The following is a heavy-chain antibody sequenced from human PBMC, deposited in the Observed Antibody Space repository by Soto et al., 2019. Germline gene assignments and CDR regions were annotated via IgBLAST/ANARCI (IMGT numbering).Heavy chain of an antibody. CDR2: ISAYNGNT. V-gene: IGHV1-18*01. J-gene: IGHJ2*01. CDR3: ARDDLGYSSSWESHWYFDL. D-gene: IGHD6-13*01. Sequence: QVQLVQSGAEVKKPGASVKVSCKASGYTFTSYGISWVRQAPGQGLEWMGWISAYNGNTNYAQKLQGRVTMTTDTSTSTAYMELRSLRSDDTAVYYCARDDLGYSSSWESHWYFDLWGRGTLVTVSS. CDR1: GYTFTSYG.